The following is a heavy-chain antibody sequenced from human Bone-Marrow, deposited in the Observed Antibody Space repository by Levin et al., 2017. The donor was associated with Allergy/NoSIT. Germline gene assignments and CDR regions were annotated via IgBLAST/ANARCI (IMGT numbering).Heavy chain of an antibody. CDR3: ASSGDENDYTDYARMDFDY. CDR2: IYYSGST. Sequence: SETLSLTCTVSGGSIRSYYWSWIRQPPGKGLEWLGYIYYSGSTNYNPSLKSRVSISVDTSKNQFSLRLNSLTSADTAVYYCASSGDENDYTDYARMDFDYWGRGTLVIVSS. CDR1: GGSIRSYY. V-gene: IGHV4-59*01. D-gene: IGHD4-11*01. J-gene: IGHJ4*02.